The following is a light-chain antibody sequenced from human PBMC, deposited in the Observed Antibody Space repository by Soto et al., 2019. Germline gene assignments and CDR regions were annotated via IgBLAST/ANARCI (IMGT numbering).Light chain of an antibody. CDR3: QQYGSSAFT. J-gene: IGKJ3*01. CDR2: DTS. CDR1: QTVSNY. V-gene: IGKV3-11*01. Sequence: EIVLTQSPAILSLSPGDTATLSCGASQTVSNYLTWYQQKPGQASRLLIYDTSKRAAGIPARFSGSGSGTEFTLTISSLQSEDFAVYYCQQYGSSAFTVGPGTKVDIK.